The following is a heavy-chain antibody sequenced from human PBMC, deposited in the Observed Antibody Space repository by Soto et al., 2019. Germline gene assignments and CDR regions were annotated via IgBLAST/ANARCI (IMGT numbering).Heavy chain of an antibody. CDR2: INAYNGNT. D-gene: IGHD5-18*01. V-gene: IGHV1-18*01. J-gene: IGHJ4*02. CDR1: GYTFTSYG. CDR3: ARDVGYGLIDY. Sequence: QVQLVQSGAEVKKPGTSVKVSCKASGYTFTSYGIIWVRQAPGQGLEWMGWINAYNGNTNYAQKLQGRVTMTTDTSTSTVFMELRSLRFDDTAVYYCARDVGYGLIDYWAQGTLVTVSS.